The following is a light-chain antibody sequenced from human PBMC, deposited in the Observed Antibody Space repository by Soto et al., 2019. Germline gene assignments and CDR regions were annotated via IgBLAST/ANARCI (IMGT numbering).Light chain of an antibody. CDR2: DVS. V-gene: IGLV2-14*01. CDR1: SRDVGGYNS. J-gene: IGLJ1*01. Sequence: QSVLTQPASVSGSPGLSIAISCTGTSRDVGGYNSVSWYQQQPGKVPKLMIYDVSNRPSGVSNRFSGSKSGNTASLTIPGLQAEDEGDYYCSSYTTGGSYVFGTGTKVTVL. CDR3: SSYTTGGSYV.